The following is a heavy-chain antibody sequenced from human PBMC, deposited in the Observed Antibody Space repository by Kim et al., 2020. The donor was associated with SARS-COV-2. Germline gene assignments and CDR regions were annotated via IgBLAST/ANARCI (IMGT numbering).Heavy chain of an antibody. V-gene: IGHV4-59*08. Sequence: SETLSLTCTVSGGSISSYYWSWIRQPPGKGLEWIGYIYYSGSTNYNPSLKSRVTISVDTSKNQFSLKLSSVTAADTAVYYCAGGYGDYDYWGQGTLVTVSS. CDR1: GGSISSYY. CDR3: AGGYGDYDY. J-gene: IGHJ4*02. D-gene: IGHD4-17*01. CDR2: IYYSGST.